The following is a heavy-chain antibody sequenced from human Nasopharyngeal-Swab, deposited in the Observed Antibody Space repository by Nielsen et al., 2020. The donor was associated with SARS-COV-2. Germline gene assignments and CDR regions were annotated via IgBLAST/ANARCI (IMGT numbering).Heavy chain of an antibody. Sequence: GSLRLSCAASGFTFSSYWMSWVRQAPGKGLEWVANIKQDGSEKYYVDSVKGRFTISRDNAKNSLYLQMNSLRAEDTAVYYCARDDYVWGSYRYTTYFDYWGQGTLVTVSS. CDR1: GFTFSSYW. J-gene: IGHJ4*02. CDR3: ARDDYVWGSYRYTTYFDY. V-gene: IGHV3-7*01. CDR2: IKQDGSEK. D-gene: IGHD3-16*02.